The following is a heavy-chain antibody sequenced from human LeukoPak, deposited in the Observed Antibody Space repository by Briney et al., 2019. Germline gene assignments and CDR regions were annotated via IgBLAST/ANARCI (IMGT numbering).Heavy chain of an antibody. CDR1: GGSISTYY. J-gene: IGHJ4*02. CDR3: ARAGAAAGFFDY. D-gene: IGHD6-13*01. Sequence: PSETLSLTCTVSGGSISTYYWSWLRQPPGKGLEWVGYIYYSGSTNYNPSLKSRVTISVDTSKNQSSLKLRSVTAADTAVYYCARAGAAAGFFDYWGQGTLVTVSS. CDR2: IYYSGST. V-gene: IGHV4-59*01.